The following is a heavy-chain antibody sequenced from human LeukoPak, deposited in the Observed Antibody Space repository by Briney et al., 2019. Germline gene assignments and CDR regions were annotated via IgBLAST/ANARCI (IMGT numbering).Heavy chain of an antibody. J-gene: IGHJ4*02. Sequence: PGGSPRLSCAASGFTFSDYYMTYIRQAPGKGLEWLSYISSTGASMYYADSVKGRFTISRDNGKNSLSLQMNSLRAEDTAVYYCARVLSSGYSPFDYWGQGILVTVSS. CDR1: GFTFSDYY. D-gene: IGHD3-22*01. CDR2: ISSTGASM. CDR3: ARVLSSGYSPFDY. V-gene: IGHV3-11*01.